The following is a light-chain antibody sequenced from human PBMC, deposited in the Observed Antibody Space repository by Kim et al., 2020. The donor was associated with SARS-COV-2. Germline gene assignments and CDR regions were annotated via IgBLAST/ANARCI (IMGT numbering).Light chain of an antibody. V-gene: IGKV3-20*01. CDR1: QSLSSRK. J-gene: IGKJ2*01. CDR2: ETS. Sequence: SPGRTAPRPCRASQSLSSRKLAWYQQKPGQTPRLVIYETSSRATGIPDRFSGSGYGTDFTLTISNLEPEDFAVYYCHQHDKAPFTFGQGTKLEI. CDR3: HQHDKAPFT.